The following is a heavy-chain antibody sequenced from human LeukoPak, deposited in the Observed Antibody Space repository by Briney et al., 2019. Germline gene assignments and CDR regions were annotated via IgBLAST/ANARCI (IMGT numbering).Heavy chain of an antibody. V-gene: IGHV3-23*01. J-gene: IGHJ5*02. Sequence: GGSLRLSCAASGFTFSSCAMSWVRQAPGKGLEWVSAISDSGGSTYNADSVKGRFTISRDNSENTLYLKMNSLRAEDTAVYYCARAVDFWSGYPQPNWFDPWGQGTLVTVSS. CDR2: ISDSGGST. CDR1: GFTFSSCA. D-gene: IGHD3-3*01. CDR3: ARAVDFWSGYPQPNWFDP.